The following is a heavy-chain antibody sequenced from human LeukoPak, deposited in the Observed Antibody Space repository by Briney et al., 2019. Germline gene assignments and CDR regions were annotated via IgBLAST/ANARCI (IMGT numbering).Heavy chain of an antibody. Sequence: PGGSLRLSCAVSGFTVSSNYMSWVRQAPVKGLEWVSVIYSGGSTYYADSVKGRFTISRDNSKDTLYLQINSLRAEDTAVYYCARGIAAAGTALYNWGQGTLLTVSS. CDR1: GFTVSSNY. J-gene: IGHJ4*02. D-gene: IGHD6-13*01. CDR2: IYSGGST. V-gene: IGHV3-53*01. CDR3: ARGIAAAGTALYN.